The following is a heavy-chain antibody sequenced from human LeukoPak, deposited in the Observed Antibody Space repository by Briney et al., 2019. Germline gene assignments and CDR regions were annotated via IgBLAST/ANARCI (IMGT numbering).Heavy chain of an antibody. CDR1: GGSFSGYY. CDR2: INHSGST. V-gene: IGHV4-34*01. D-gene: IGHD3-3*01. CDR3: TRTSVFGVVIMPFDF. Sequence: PSETLSLTCAVYGGSFSGYYWGWIRQPPGKGLEWIGEINHSGSTNYNPSLKSRVTMSVDKSKNQFSLQVRSVTAADTAVYYCTRTSVFGVVIMPFDFWGQGTLVSVSS. J-gene: IGHJ4*02.